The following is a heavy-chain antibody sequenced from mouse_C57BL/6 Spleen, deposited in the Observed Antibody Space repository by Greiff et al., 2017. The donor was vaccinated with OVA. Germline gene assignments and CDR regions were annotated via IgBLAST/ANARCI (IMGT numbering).Heavy chain of an antibody. D-gene: IGHD2-12*01. V-gene: IGHV1-69*01. CDR1: GYTFTSYW. CDR3: ARRSYDRSYWYFDV. CDR2: IDPSDSYT. Sequence: QVQLQQPGAELVMPGASVKLSCKASGYTFTSYWMHWVKQRPGQGLEWIGEIDPSDSYTNYNQKFKGKSTLTVDKSSSTAHMQLSSLASEDSAVYYCARRSYDRSYWYFDVWGTGTTVTVSS. J-gene: IGHJ1*03.